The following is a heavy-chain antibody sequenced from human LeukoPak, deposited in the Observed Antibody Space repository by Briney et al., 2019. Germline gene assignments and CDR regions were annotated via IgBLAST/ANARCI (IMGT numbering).Heavy chain of an antibody. V-gene: IGHV1-46*01. CDR1: GYTFTSYY. D-gene: IGHD1-26*01. J-gene: IGHJ4*02. CDR3: ARDEALYSGSYFGDY. Sequence: ASVKVSCKASGYTFTSYYMHWVRQAPGQGLEWMGIINPSGGSTSYAQKFQGRVTMTRDTSTSIVYMELSSLRSEDTAVYYCARDEALYSGSYFGDYWGQGTLVTVSS. CDR2: INPSGGST.